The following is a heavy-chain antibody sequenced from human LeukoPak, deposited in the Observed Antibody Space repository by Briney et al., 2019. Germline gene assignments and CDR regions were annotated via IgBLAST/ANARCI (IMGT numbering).Heavy chain of an antibody. V-gene: IGHV4-38-2*02. D-gene: IGHD3-22*01. Sequence: SETLSLTCTVSGYSISSGYYWGWIRQPPGKGLEWIGSIYHSGSTYYNPSLKSRVTISVDTSKNQFSLKLSSVTAADTAVYYCARASRQGYYDSSGRFDYWGQGTLVTVSS. CDR3: ARASRQGYYDSSGRFDY. CDR1: GYSISSGYY. CDR2: IYHSGST. J-gene: IGHJ4*02.